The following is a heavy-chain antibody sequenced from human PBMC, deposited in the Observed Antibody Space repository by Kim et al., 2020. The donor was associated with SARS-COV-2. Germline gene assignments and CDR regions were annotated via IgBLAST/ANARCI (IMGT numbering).Heavy chain of an antibody. Sequence: SETLSLTCAVSGGSISSSNWWRWVRQPPGQGLEWIGEIYHSGSTNYNPSLKSRVTISVDKSKNQFSLKLSSVTAADTAVYYCAGWADYYYGSGSYLNWFDPWGQGTLVTVSS. CDR1: GGSISSSNW. CDR2: IYHSGST. CDR3: AGWADYYYGSGSYLNWFDP. V-gene: IGHV4-4*02. J-gene: IGHJ5*02. D-gene: IGHD3-10*01.